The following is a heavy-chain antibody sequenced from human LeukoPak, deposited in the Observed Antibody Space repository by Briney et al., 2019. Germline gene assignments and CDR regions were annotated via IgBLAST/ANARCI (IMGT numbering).Heavy chain of an antibody. V-gene: IGHV1-2*02. CDR2: INPNSGGT. CDR3: AIVSPMTTVARGQGAFDI. CDR1: GYTFTGYY. Sequence: ASVKVSCKASGYTFTGYYMHWVRQAPGQGLEWMGWINPNSGGTNYAQKFQGRVTMTRDTSISTAYMELSRLTSDDTAEYFCAIVSPMTTVARGQGAFDIWGQGTMVIVSA. J-gene: IGHJ3*02. D-gene: IGHD4-23*01.